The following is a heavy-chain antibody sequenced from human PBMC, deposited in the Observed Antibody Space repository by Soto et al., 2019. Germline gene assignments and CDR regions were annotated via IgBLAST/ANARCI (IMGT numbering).Heavy chain of an antibody. J-gene: IGHJ5*02. CDR3: ARACLWVFPNWFDP. D-gene: IGHD6-13*01. CDR2: IHSGGST. CDR1: GGSISGSRFH. Sequence: PSETLSLTCAVSGGSISGSRFHWGWIRQTPGKGLEWIGSIHSGGSTYYNPSLRSRVTFSVDTSRTHYSLKLTSVTATDTAVYYCARACLWVFPNWFDPWGQGALVTVSS. V-gene: IGHV4-39*02.